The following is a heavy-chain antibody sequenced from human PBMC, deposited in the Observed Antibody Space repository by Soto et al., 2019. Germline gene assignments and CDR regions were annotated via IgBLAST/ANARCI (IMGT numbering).Heavy chain of an antibody. CDR1: GFTFSSYG. CDR2: IWYDGSNK. Sequence: GGSLRLSCAASGFTFSSYGMHWVRQAPGKGLEWVAVIWYDGSNKYYADSVKGRFTISRDNSKNTLYLQMNSLRAEDTAVYYCARVDYSSSRPPDYWGQGTLVTVSS. V-gene: IGHV3-33*01. J-gene: IGHJ4*02. CDR3: ARVDYSSSRPPDY. D-gene: IGHD6-6*01.